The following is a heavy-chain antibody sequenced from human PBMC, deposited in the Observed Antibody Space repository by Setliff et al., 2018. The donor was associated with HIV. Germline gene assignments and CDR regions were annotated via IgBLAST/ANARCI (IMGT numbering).Heavy chain of an antibody. J-gene: IGHJ4*02. CDR3: AKVGSSGYYEMCDY. CDR1: GFTFSSFA. V-gene: IGHV3-23*01. Sequence: GESLKISCAASGFTFSSFAMTWVRQAPGKGLEWVTTIRGYDEATHYTDSVKGRFTISRDISRNTLYLQMKSLRVEDTDVYYCAKVGSSGYYEMCDYWGQGTLVTVSS. D-gene: IGHD3-22*01. CDR2: IRGYDEAT.